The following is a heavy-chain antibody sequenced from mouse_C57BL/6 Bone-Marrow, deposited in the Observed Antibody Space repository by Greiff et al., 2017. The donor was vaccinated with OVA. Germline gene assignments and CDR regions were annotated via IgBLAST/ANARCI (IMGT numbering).Heavy chain of an antibody. Sequence: QVQLQQSDAELVKPGASVKISCKVSGYTFTSYWMHWVKQRPGQGLEWIGRIHPSDSDTNYNQKFKGKATLTVDKSSSTAYMQLSSLTSEDSAVYYCAISGNLQFAYWGQGTLVTVSA. CDR3: AISGNLQFAY. CDR2: IHPSDSDT. J-gene: IGHJ3*01. CDR1: GYTFTSYW. V-gene: IGHV1-74*01.